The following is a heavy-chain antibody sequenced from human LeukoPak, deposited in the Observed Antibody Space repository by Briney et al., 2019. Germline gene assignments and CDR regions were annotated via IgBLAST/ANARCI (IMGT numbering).Heavy chain of an antibody. CDR2: IYHSGST. D-gene: IGHD3-10*01. J-gene: IGHJ3*02. V-gene: IGHV4-4*02. Sequence: PSETLSLTCAVSGGSISSSNWWSWVRQPPGKGLEWIGEIYHSGSTNYNPSLKSRVTISVDKSKNQFSLKLSSVTAADTAVYYCARVVTMVRGVIIFAFDIWGQGTMVTVSS. CDR1: GGSISSSNW. CDR3: ARVVTMVRGVIIFAFDI.